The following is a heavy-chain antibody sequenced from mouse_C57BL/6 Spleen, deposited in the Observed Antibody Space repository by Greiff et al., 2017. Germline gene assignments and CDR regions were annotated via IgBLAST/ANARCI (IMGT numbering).Heavy chain of an antibody. V-gene: IGHV1-15*01. J-gene: IGHJ3*01. Sequence: QVQLQQSGAELVRPGASVTLSCKASGYTFPDYEMHWVTQTPVHGLEWIGAIDPETGGTAYNQKFKGKAILTADKSSSTAYMELRSLTSEDSAVYYWTRRVYYYGSSSAWFAYWGQGTLVTVSA. D-gene: IGHD1-1*01. CDR1: GYTFPDYE. CDR2: IDPETGGT. CDR3: TRRVYYYGSSSAWFAY.